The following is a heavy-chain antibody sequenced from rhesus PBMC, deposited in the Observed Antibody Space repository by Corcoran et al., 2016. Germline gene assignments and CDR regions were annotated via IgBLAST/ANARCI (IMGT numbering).Heavy chain of an antibody. CDR1: GGSISSGYG. V-gene: IGHV4S7*01. CDR2: IYGSIGST. J-gene: IGHJ4*01. Sequence: QVQLQESGPGLVKPSETLSLTCAVSGGSISSGYGWSWIRQPPGKGLEWIGHIYGSIGSTSCNPSLKSRVTISKDTSKNQFSLKLSSVTAADTAVYYCARGTPLKFFDYWGQGVLVTVSS. CDR3: ARGTPLKFFDY.